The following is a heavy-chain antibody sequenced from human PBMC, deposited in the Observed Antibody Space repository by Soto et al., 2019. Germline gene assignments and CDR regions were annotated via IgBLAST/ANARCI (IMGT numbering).Heavy chain of an antibody. J-gene: IGHJ5*02. CDR3: ARESSPLGYCSSTSCFGFDP. V-gene: IGHV4-31*03. CDR2: IYYSGST. Sequence: QVQLQESGPGLVKPSQTLSLTCTVSGGSISSGGYYWSWIRQHPGQGLEWIGYIYYSGSTYYNPSHNSRVTISVDTSKNQFSLKLSSVTAADTAVYYCARESSPLGYCSSTSCFGFDPWGQGTLVTVSS. CDR1: GGSISSGGYY. D-gene: IGHD2-2*01.